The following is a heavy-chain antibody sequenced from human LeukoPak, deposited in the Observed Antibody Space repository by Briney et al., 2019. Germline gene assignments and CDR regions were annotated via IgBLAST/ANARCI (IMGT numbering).Heavy chain of an antibody. V-gene: IGHV4-39*07. J-gene: IGHJ5*02. D-gene: IGHD2-2*03. CDR1: GGSISSGGYY. CDR2: INHSGST. CDR3: ARAGLDIVVVPAAMLGSSWFDP. Sequence: PPETLSLTCTVSGGSISSGGYYWSWIRQPPGKGLEWIGEINHSGSTNYNPSLKSRVTISVDTSKNQFSLKLSSVTAADTAVYYCARAGLDIVVVPAAMLGSSWFDPWGQGTLVTVSS.